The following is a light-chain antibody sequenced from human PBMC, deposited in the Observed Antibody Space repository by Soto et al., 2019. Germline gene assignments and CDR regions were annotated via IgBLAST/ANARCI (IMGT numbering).Light chain of an antibody. V-gene: IGKV3-20*01. Sequence: EIVMTQSPVTLSVSPGERATLSCRASQSVTNSYLAWYQQKPGQAPRLLTYGTSSRASGIPDRFSGSGSGTDFTLTISRLEPEDFAVYYCQNYGSSSLTFGGGTKVDIK. CDR1: QSVTNSY. CDR3: QNYGSSSLT. J-gene: IGKJ4*01. CDR2: GTS.